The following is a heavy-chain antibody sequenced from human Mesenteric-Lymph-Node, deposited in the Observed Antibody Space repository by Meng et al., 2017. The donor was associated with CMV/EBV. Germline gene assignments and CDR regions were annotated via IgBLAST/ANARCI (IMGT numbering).Heavy chain of an antibody. J-gene: IGHJ4*02. Sequence: CAGSGGSISSSNWWSWVRQPPGKGLEWIGEIYHSESTNYNPSLKSRVTISVDKSKNQFSLKLSSVTAADTAVYYCARLLSSGSDYFDYWGQGTLVTVSS. D-gene: IGHD3-10*01. V-gene: IGHV4-4*02. CDR2: IYHSEST. CDR1: GGSISSSNW. CDR3: ARLLSSGSDYFDY.